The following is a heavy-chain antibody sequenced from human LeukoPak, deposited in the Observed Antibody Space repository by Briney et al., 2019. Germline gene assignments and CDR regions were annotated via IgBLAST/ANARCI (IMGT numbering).Heavy chain of an antibody. V-gene: IGHV1-69*06. CDR3: ARQVWFGESHFDY. J-gene: IGHJ4*02. CDR1: GGTFSSYA. D-gene: IGHD3-10*01. CDR2: IIPIFGTA. Sequence: ASVKVSCKASGGTFSSYAISWVRQAPGQGLEWMGGIIPIFGTANYAQKFQGRVTITADKSTSTAYMELSSLRSEDTAVYYCARQVWFGESHFDYWGQGTQVTVSS.